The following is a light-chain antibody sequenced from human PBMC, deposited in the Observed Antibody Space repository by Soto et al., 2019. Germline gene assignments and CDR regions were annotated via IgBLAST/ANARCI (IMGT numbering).Light chain of an antibody. CDR2: GVS. CDR1: SSDVGAYNY. J-gene: IGLJ2*01. V-gene: IGLV2-14*03. Sequence: QSVLTQPASVSGSPGQSITISCTGTSSDVGAYNYVSWYQQHPGKAPKLLISGVSDRPSGLSNRFSGSKSGNTASLTISGLQTEDEADYYCTSYTSSYTLVFGGGIKLTVL. CDR3: TSYTSSYTLV.